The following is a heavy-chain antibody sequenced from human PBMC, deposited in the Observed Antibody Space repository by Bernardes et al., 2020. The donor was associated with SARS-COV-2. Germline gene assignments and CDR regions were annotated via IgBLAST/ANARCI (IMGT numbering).Heavy chain of an antibody. CDR2: ISGTGYTT. V-gene: IGHV3-23*01. Sequence: GGSLRLSCAISAVTIKNYAMSWVRQAPGKGLEWVSGISGTGYTTYYADSVKGRFTISRDSSKTTLYLQMNSLRAEDTAVYYCAKSHYYGSGSFDSWGRGTRVTVSS. J-gene: IGHJ4*02. CDR3: AKSHYYGSGSFDS. D-gene: IGHD3-10*01. CDR1: AVTIKNYA.